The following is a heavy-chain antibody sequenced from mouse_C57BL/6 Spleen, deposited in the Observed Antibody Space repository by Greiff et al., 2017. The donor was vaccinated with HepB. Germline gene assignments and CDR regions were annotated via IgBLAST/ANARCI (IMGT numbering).Heavy chain of an antibody. D-gene: IGHD2-4*01. Sequence: VKLMESGPELVKPGASVKISCKASGYAFSSSWMNWVKQRPGKGLEWIGRIYPGDGDTNYNGKFKGKATLTADKSSSTAYMQLSSLTSEDSAVYFCARAIYYDYGNYAMDYWGQGTSVTVSS. J-gene: IGHJ4*01. CDR2: IYPGDGDT. V-gene: IGHV1-82*01. CDR1: GYAFSSSW. CDR3: ARAIYYDYGNYAMDY.